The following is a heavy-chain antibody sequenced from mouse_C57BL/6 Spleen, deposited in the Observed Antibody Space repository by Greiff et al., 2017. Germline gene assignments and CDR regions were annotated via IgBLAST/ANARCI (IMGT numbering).Heavy chain of an antibody. Sequence: LVESGGGLVKPGGSLKLSCAASGFTFSDYGMHWVRQAPEKGLEWVAYISSGSSTIYYADTVKGRFTISRDNAKNTLFLQMTSLRSEDTAMYYCADYYGSSYPAWFAYWGQGTLVTVSA. J-gene: IGHJ3*01. CDR2: ISSGSSTI. CDR3: ADYYGSSYPAWFAY. CDR1: GFTFSDYG. D-gene: IGHD1-1*01. V-gene: IGHV5-17*01.